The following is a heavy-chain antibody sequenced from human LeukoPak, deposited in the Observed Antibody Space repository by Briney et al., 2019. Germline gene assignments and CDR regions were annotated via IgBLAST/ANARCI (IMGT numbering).Heavy chain of an antibody. CDR2: IIPILGIA. D-gene: IGHD2-15*01. J-gene: IGHJ5*02. CDR3: ARDCSGGSCPTLVWLDP. CDR1: GGTFSSYA. V-gene: IGHV1-69*04. Sequence: SVKVSCKASGGTFSSYAISWVRQAPGQGLEWMGRIIPILGIANYAQKFQGRVTITADKSTSTAYMELSSLRSEDTAVYYCARDCSGGSCPTLVWLDPWGQGTLVTVSS.